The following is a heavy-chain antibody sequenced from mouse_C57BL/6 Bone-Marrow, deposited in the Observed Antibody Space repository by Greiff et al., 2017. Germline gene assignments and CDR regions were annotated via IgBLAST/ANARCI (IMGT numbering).Heavy chain of an antibody. Sequence: QVQLQQPGAELEMPGASVKLSCKASGYTFTSYWMHWVKQRPGQGLEWIGEIDPSDSYTNYNQKFKGKSTLTVDKSSSTAYMQRSSLTSEDSAVYYCAREGTTVDWYFDVWGTGTTVTVSS. CDR3: AREGTTVDWYFDV. CDR1: GYTFTSYW. V-gene: IGHV1-69*01. CDR2: IDPSDSYT. J-gene: IGHJ1*03. D-gene: IGHD1-1*01.